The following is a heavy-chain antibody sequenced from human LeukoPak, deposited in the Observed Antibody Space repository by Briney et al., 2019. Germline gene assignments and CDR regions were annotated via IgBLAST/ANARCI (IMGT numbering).Heavy chain of an antibody. CDR1: GFTFSSYA. D-gene: IGHD6-13*01. V-gene: IGHV3-23*01. CDR3: AKVMAAAGTH. J-gene: IGHJ4*02. Sequence: AGTLRLSCAASGFTFSSYAMNWVRQAPGKGLEWVSAVSGSGGSTYYADPFKGRFTISRDNSTNTLYLQMHSLSAAATSALYCAKVMAAAGTHWGQGTLVTVSS. CDR2: VSGSGGST.